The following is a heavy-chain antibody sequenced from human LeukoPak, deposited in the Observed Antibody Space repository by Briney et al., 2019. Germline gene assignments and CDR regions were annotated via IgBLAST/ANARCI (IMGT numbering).Heavy chain of an antibody. D-gene: IGHD3-22*01. CDR1: GGSISSYY. V-gene: IGHV4-4*07. J-gene: IGHJ5*02. CDR2: IYTSGST. CDR3: ARDWRSGYYLSWFDP. Sequence: SETLSLTCTVSGGSISSYYWSWIRQPAGKRLEWIGRIYTSGSTNYNPSLKSRVTMSVDTSKNQFSLKLSSVTAADTAVYYCARDWRSGYYLSWFDPWGQGTLVTVSS.